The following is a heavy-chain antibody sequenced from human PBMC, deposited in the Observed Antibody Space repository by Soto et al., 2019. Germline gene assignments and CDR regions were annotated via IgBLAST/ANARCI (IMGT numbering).Heavy chain of an antibody. D-gene: IGHD3-10*01. CDR2: ISRDGTTT. CDR3: VRDRSIITLFDR. CDR1: GFTFSAYW. V-gene: IGHV3-74*01. J-gene: IGHJ4*02. Sequence: EVQLVESGGGLVQPGGSLRLSCAASGFTFSAYWMHWVRQTPEKGLEWISRISRDGTTTGYAASVKGRFTVSRDNARNTLNLQMNSLRAEDTAVYYCVRDRSIITLFDRWGQGTLVTVSS.